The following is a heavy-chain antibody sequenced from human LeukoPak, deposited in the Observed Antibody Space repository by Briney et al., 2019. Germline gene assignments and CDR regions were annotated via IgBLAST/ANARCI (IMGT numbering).Heavy chain of an antibody. CDR1: GGSISRHY. D-gene: IGHD4-17*01. J-gene: IGHJ3*02. V-gene: IGHV4-59*08. CDR3: ARLLNNDNAGDPDTFDM. CDR2: ISYSGST. Sequence: SETLSLTCSVSGGSISRHYWSWIRQPPGKGLEWIGYISYSGSTRYNPSFQSRVTISLDTSKTHFSLKLTSVTAADADMYYCARLLNNDNAGDPDTFDMWGPGTMVTVSA.